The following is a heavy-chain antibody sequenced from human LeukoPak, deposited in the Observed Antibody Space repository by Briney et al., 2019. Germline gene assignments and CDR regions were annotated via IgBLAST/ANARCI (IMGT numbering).Heavy chain of an antibody. CDR3: ACGLGETLRPTNY. Sequence: ASVKVSCKASGYTFTGYYMHWVRQAPGQGLEWMGRINPNSGGTNYAQKFQGRVTMTRDTSISTAYMELSRLRSDDTAVYYCACGLGETLRPTNYWGQGTLVTVSS. CDR1: GYTFTGYY. V-gene: IGHV1-2*06. D-gene: IGHD3-10*01. CDR2: INPNSGGT. J-gene: IGHJ4*02.